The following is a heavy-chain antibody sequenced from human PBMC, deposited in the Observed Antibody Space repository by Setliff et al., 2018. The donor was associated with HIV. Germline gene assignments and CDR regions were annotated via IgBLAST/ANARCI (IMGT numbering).Heavy chain of an antibody. CDR1: GYTFTQSHD. CDR2: INLVTGKT. Sequence: RASVKVSCKTSGYTFTQSHDLHWVRQVPGQGPEWMGWINLVTGKTAYLQKFQGRVIITRDTSASTAFMEMSSLRSEDTAVYFCANGGSGGQFDHWGQGTLVTVSS. D-gene: IGHD3-16*01. CDR3: ANGGSGGQFDH. V-gene: IGHV1-3*01. J-gene: IGHJ4*02.